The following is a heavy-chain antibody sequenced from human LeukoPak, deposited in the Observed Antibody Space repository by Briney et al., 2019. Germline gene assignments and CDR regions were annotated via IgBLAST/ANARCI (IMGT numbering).Heavy chain of an antibody. Sequence: GGSLRLSCAASGFTFSRYWMSWVRQAPGKGLEWVANIKQDGSEKYYVDSVKGRFTISRDNAKNSLYLQMNSLRAEDTAVYYCARARDDYDEFNWGQGTLVTVSS. CDR3: ARARDDYDEFN. J-gene: IGHJ4*02. CDR2: IKQDGSEK. D-gene: IGHD4-17*01. V-gene: IGHV3-7*04. CDR1: GFTFSRYW.